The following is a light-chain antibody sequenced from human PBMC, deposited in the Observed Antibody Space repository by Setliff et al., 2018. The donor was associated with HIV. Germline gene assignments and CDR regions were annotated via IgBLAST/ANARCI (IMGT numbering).Light chain of an antibody. CDR1: SSDVGGYNY. V-gene: IGLV2-14*01. J-gene: IGLJ2*01. Sequence: QSVLAQPASVSGSPGQSITISCTGTSSDVGGYNYVSWYQQHPGKAPKLMIHEVSYRPPGVPNRFSGSKSGNTASLTISGLRAEDEANYYCTSYTSSSTLVVFGGGT. CDR3: TSYTSSSTLVV. CDR2: EVS.